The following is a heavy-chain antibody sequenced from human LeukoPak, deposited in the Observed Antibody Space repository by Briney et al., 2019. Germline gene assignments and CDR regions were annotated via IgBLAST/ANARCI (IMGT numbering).Heavy chain of an antibody. CDR2: IYGGGNT. CDR1: GFTFSSYW. Sequence: GGSLRLSCAASGFTFSSYWMHWVRQAPGKGLEWVSVIYGGGNTYYADSVKGRFTISRDNSKNTVYLQMNSLRAEDTAVYYCASQRGYYDSSDYFPFDSWGHGTLVTVSS. J-gene: IGHJ4*01. V-gene: IGHV3-53*01. D-gene: IGHD3-22*01. CDR3: ASQRGYYDSSDYFPFDS.